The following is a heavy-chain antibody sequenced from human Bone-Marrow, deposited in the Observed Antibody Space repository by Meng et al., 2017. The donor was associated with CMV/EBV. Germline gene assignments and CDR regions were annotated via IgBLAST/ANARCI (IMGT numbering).Heavy chain of an antibody. V-gene: IGHV3-48*03. CDR1: GFTFSSYE. D-gene: IGHD3-3*01. J-gene: IGHJ6*02. CDR2: ISSSGSTI. Sequence: GGSLRLSCAASGFTFSSYEMNWVRQAPGKGLEWVSYISSSGSTIYYADSVKGRFTISRDNAKNSLYLQMNSLRAEDTAIYYCARGALHYDFWGGSYGMDVWGQGTTVTVSS. CDR3: ARGALHYDFWGGSYGMDV.